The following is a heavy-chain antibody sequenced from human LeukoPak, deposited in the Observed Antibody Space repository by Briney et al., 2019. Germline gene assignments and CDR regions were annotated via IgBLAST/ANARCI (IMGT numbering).Heavy chain of an antibody. Sequence: GGSLRLSCAASGFTFSSYWMHWVRQAPGRGLEWVSVISGSGDSTYYADSVKGRFTISRDNSKNTLYVQMSSLRAEDTATYYCATGDGSGTNYFYYYGMDVWGQGTRVTVSS. CDR1: GFTFSSYW. CDR3: ATGDGSGTNYFYYYGMDV. V-gene: IGHV3-23*01. D-gene: IGHD3-10*01. CDR2: ISGSGDST. J-gene: IGHJ6*02.